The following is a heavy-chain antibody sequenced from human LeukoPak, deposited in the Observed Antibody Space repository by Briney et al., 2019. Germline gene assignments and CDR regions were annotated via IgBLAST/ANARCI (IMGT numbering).Heavy chain of an antibody. CDR2: INEDGSVT. CDR1: GISFSGSW. J-gene: IGHJ3*02. D-gene: IGHD3-22*01. CDR3: ARRGPTYYYDSSGYYTTDAFDI. V-gene: IGHV3-7*01. Sequence: GGSLRLSCVVSGISFSGSWMTWVRQAPGRGLESVANINEDGSVTYFVDSVKGRFAISRDNANNSVFLQLKSLRAEDTAVYYCARRGPTYYYDSSGYYTTDAFDIWGQGTMVTVSS.